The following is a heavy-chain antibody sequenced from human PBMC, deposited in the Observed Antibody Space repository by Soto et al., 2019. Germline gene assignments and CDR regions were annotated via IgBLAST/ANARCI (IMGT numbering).Heavy chain of an antibody. CDR2: ISWNSGSI. CDR3: AKANMVRGVKRIYYFDY. D-gene: IGHD3-10*01. CDR1: GFTFDDYA. J-gene: IGHJ4*02. Sequence: GGSLRLSCAASGFTFDDYAMHWVRQAPGKGLEWVSGISWNSGSIGYADSVKGRFTISRDNAKNSLYLQMNSLRAEDTALYYCAKANMVRGVKRIYYFDYWGQGTLVTVSS. V-gene: IGHV3-9*01.